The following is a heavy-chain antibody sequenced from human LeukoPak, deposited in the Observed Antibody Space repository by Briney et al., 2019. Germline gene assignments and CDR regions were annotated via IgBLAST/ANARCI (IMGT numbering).Heavy chain of an antibody. D-gene: IGHD3-22*01. V-gene: IGHV5-51*01. CDR3: ARPDYYDSRNQLSDAFDI. CDR1: GYSFTSYW. J-gene: IGHJ3*02. Sequence: GESLKISCKGSGYSFTSYWVGWVRQMPGKGLEWMGIIYPGDSDTRYSPSFQGQVTISADKSISTAYLQWSSLKASDTAMYYCARPDYYDSRNQLSDAFDIWGQGTMVTVSS. CDR2: IYPGDSDT.